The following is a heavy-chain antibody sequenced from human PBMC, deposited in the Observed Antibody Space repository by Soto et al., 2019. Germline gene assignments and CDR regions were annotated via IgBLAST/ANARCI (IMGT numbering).Heavy chain of an antibody. D-gene: IGHD3-10*01. CDR1: GFTFSAYA. CDR2: ISGNAIAT. V-gene: IGHV3-23*01. Sequence: EVQLLESGGGLVQPGGSVRLSCAASGFTFSAYAMSWVRQAPGKGLEWVSAISGNAIATYYADSVKGRFTISRDNSKNTLYLQMNRLRVDDTAIYYCVRDAISMVRGTNNWFDPWGQGTLVTVSS. CDR3: VRDAISMVRGTNNWFDP. J-gene: IGHJ5*02.